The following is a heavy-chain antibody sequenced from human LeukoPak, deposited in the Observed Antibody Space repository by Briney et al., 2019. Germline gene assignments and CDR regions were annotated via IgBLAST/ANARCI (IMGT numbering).Heavy chain of an antibody. CDR1: GYTFTSYD. J-gene: IGHJ6*02. D-gene: IGHD5-12*01. CDR2: MNPNSGNT. V-gene: IGHV1-8*01. CDR3: ARTRGYSGYDLTYYYYGMDV. Sequence: ASVKVSCKASGYTFTSYDINWVRQATGQGLEWMGWMNPNSGNTGYAQKFQGRVTMTRNTSISTAYMELSSLGSEDTAVYYCARTRGYSGYDLTYYYYGMDVWGQGTTVTVSS.